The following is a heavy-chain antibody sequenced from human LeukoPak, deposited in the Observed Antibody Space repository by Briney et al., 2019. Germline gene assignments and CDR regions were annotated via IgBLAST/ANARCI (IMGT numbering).Heavy chain of an antibody. J-gene: IGHJ6*03. Sequence: GGSLRLSCAASGFTFSSYSMKWVRQAPGKGLEWVSSISSSSSYADSVKGRFTISRDNAKNSLYLQMNTLRAEDTAVYYCAKASRFGYSYGPREYFYYMDVWGKGTTVTISS. CDR1: GFTFSSYS. CDR3: AKASRFGYSYGPREYFYYMDV. V-gene: IGHV3-21*04. CDR2: ISSSSS. D-gene: IGHD5-18*01.